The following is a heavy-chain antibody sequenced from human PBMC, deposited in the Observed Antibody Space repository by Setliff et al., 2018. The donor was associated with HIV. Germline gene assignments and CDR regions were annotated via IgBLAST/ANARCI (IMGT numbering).Heavy chain of an antibody. CDR2: ISANNGAT. CDR3: ARGSNFPYSSSSDY. V-gene: IGHV1-18*01. CDR1: GYTFTNHG. J-gene: IGHJ4*02. Sequence: ASVKVSCKASGYTFTNHGFSWVRQAPGQGLEWMGWISANNGATRYAQNFQERVTLTTDTSTSTAYMELRSLTSDDTAMYFCARGSNFPYSSSSDYWGQGTLVTVSS. D-gene: IGHD6-6*01.